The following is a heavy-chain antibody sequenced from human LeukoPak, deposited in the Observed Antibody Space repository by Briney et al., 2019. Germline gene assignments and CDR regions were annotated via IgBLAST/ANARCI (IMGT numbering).Heavy chain of an antibody. D-gene: IGHD5-12*01. J-gene: IGHJ4*02. CDR2: ISGSGGDI. CDR1: GFTFRTYA. V-gene: IGHV3-23*01. CDR3: AKAMGQWLYVFEN. Sequence: GRSLRLSCAASGFTFRTYAMSWVRQAPGKGLEWVSTISGSGGDIFHADSAKGRFTISRDNSKNTLYLQMTSLKGDATAVYYCAKAMGQWLYVFENWGQGTLVTVSS.